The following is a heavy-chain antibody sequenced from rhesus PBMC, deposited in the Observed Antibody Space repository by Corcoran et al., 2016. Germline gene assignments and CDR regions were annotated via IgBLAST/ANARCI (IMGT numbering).Heavy chain of an antibody. CDR2: ISWGGGNT. CDR1: GFTFDDYA. Sequence: EVQLVESGGGVVQPGGSLRLSCAASGFTFDDYAMHWVRQAPGKGLEWVSCISWGGGNTYNAASGKGQFTISRDNAKNSLYLQMGSLRAEDTALYYCARVRPTGVIIGYFDYWGQGVLVTVSS. J-gene: IGHJ4*01. CDR3: ARVRPTGVIIGYFDY. D-gene: IGHD3-34*01. V-gene: IGHV3-201*01.